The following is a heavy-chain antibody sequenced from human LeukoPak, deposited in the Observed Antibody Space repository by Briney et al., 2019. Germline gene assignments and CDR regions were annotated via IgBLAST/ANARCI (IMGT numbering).Heavy chain of an antibody. CDR1: GGSISSYY. CDR3: ARLNYYGSGSYVY. D-gene: IGHD3-10*01. J-gene: IGHJ4*02. CDR2: IYYSGST. V-gene: IGHV4-59*08. Sequence: KPSETLSLTCTVSGGSISSYYWSWIRQPPGKGLEWIGYIYYSGSTNYNPSLKSRVTISVDTSKNQFSLKLSSVTAADTAVYYCARLNYYGSGSYVYWGQGTLVTVSS.